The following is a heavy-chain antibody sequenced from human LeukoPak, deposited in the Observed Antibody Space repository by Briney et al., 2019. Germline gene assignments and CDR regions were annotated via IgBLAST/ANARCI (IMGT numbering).Heavy chain of an antibody. J-gene: IGHJ3*02. Sequence: GGSLRLSCAASGFTVGSYCMSWVRQAPGKGLEWVSYISSSSHTIYYADSVKGRFTISRDNAKNSLYLQVNSLRDEDTAVYYCAREARDASDIWGQGTMVTVSS. V-gene: IGHV3-48*02. CDR2: ISSSSHTI. CDR3: AREARDASDI. D-gene: IGHD6-6*01. CDR1: GFTVGSYC.